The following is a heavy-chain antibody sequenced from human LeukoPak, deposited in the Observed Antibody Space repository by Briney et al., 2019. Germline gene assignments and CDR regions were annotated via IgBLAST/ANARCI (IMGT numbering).Heavy chain of an antibody. Sequence: SETLSLTCAVYGGSFSGYYWSWIRQPPGKGLEWIGEINHSGSTNYNPSLKSRVTISVDTSKNQFSLKLSSVTAADTAVYYCARHDYDSGSYYKDWGQGTLVTVSS. J-gene: IGHJ4*02. CDR2: INHSGST. CDR1: GGSFSGYY. V-gene: IGHV4-34*01. CDR3: ARHDYDSGSYYKD. D-gene: IGHD3-10*01.